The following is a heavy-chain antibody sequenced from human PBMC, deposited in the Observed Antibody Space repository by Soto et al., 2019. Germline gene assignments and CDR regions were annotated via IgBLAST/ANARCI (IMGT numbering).Heavy chain of an antibody. CDR1: GGSISSGGYS. D-gene: IGHD6-13*01. V-gene: IGHV4-30-2*01. Sequence: PSETLSLTCAVSGGSISSGGYSWSWIRQPRGKGLEWIGYIYHSGSTNYNPSLKSRVTISVDTSKNQFSLKLSSVTAADTAVYYCARHKLQIAAAGLDHWGQGTLVTVSS. CDR3: ARHKLQIAAAGLDH. CDR2: IYHSGST. J-gene: IGHJ4*02.